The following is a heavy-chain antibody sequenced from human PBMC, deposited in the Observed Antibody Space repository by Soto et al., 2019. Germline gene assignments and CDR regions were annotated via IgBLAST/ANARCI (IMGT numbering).Heavy chain of an antibody. J-gene: IGHJ4*02. Sequence: GESLKISCKASGYIFIDYWIGWVRQMPGKGLEWMGIVYPRDSDTRYSPSVQGQVTISADRSTGTAFLQWRSLKASDTALYYCARPPLPGYSIHFNSWGQGTLVTVSS. V-gene: IGHV5-51*01. CDR3: ARPPLPGYSIHFNS. CDR1: GYIFIDYW. D-gene: IGHD2-15*01. CDR2: VYPRDSDT.